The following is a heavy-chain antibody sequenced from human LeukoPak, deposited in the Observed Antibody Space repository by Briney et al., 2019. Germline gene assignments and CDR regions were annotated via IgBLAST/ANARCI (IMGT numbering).Heavy chain of an antibody. CDR2: ISSSSSYI. J-gene: IGHJ4*02. Sequence: GGSLRLSCAASGFTFSSYSMNWVRQAPGKGLEWVSSISSSSSYIYYADSVKGRFTISRDKAKNSLYLQMNSLRAEDTAVYYCARGAERYCSSTSCYTDYWGQGTLVTVSS. CDR1: GFTFSSYS. CDR3: ARGAERYCSSTSCYTDY. V-gene: IGHV3-21*01. D-gene: IGHD2-2*02.